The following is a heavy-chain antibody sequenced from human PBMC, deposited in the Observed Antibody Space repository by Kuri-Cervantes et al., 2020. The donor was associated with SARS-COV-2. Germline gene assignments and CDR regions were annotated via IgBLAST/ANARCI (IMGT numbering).Heavy chain of an antibody. CDR3: ARVLSWFPDY. V-gene: IGHV3-53*01. J-gene: IGHJ4*02. D-gene: IGHD3-10*01. CDR2: IDSGGNT. CDR1: EFAISDNY. Sequence: GGSLRLSCAASEFAISDNYMSWVRQAPGKGLEWVSTIDSGGNTNYADSVKGRFTVSRDNSQNTLHLRMNGLRAEDTAMYYCARVLSWFPDYWGQGTLVTVSS.